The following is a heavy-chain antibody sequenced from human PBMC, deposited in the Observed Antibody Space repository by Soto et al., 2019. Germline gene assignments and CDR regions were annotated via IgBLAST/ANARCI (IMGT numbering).Heavy chain of an antibody. J-gene: IGHJ6*02. V-gene: IGHV3-48*02. CDR2: ISSSSSTI. Sequence: GGSLRLSCAASGFTFSSYSMNWVRQAPGKGLEWVSYISSSSSTIYYADSVKGRFTISRDNAKNSLYLQMNSLRDEDTAVYYCARIYDFWSGYYLAVWGQGTTVTVSS. CDR1: GFTFSSYS. D-gene: IGHD3-3*01. CDR3: ARIYDFWSGYYLAV.